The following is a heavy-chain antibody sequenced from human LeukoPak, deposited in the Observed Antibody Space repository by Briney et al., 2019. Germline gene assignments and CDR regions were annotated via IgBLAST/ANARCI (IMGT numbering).Heavy chain of an antibody. J-gene: IGHJ6*03. D-gene: IGHD1-26*01. CDR1: GFTFSSYS. CDR3: ARAHPPQYSTAMDV. V-gene: IGHV3-48*01. CDR2: ISETSSFM. Sequence: GGSLRLSCAASGFTFSSYSMNWVRQAPGKGLEWISYISETSSFMYYADSVKGRFTISRDNAKNSLYLQMSSLRAEDTAVYYCARAHPPQYSTAMDVWGKGTTVTVSS.